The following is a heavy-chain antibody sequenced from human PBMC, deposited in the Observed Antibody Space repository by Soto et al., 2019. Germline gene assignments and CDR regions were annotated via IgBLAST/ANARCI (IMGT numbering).Heavy chain of an antibody. Sequence: QVQLVESGGGVVQPGRSLRLSCAASGFTFSSYGMHWVRQAPGQGLEWVAVISYDGSNKYYADSVKGRFTISRDNSKNPLYLQMNSLRAEDTAVYYCAKDLGQIAVAGYAYDYWGQGTLVPVSS. V-gene: IGHV3-30*18. D-gene: IGHD6-19*01. J-gene: IGHJ4*02. CDR2: ISYDGSNK. CDR3: AKDLGQIAVAGYAYDY. CDR1: GFTFSSYG.